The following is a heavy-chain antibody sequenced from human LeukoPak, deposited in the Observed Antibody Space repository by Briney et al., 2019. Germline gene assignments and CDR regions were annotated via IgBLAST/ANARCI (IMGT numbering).Heavy chain of an antibody. CDR1: GFTFSSYA. D-gene: IGHD2-2*01. V-gene: IGHV3-30-3*01. J-gene: IGHJ6*03. CDR2: ISYDGSNK. Sequence: GGSLRLSCAASGFTFSSYAMHWVRQAPGKGLEWVAVISYDGSNKYYADSVKGRFTISRDNSKNTLYLQMNSLRAEDTAVYYCARDRDIVVVPPYYYYMDVWGKGTTVTVSS. CDR3: ARDRDIVVVPPYYYYMDV.